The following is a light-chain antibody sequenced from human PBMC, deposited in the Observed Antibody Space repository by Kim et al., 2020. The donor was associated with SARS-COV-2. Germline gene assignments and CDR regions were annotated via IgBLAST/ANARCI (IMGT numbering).Light chain of an antibody. CDR2: DVS. CDR3: SSYTSSSPPFV. V-gene: IGLV2-14*03. J-gene: IGLJ1*01. CDR1: SSDVGGYNY. Sequence: QSIPLSCTGTSSDVGGYNYVSWYQQHPGKAPKLMIYDVSNRPSGVSNRFSGSKSGNTASLTISGLQAEDEADYYCSSYTSSSPPFVFGTGTKVTVL.